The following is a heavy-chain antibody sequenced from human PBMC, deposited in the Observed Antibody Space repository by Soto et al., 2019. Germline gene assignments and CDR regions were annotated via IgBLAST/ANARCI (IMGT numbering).Heavy chain of an antibody. D-gene: IGHD3-22*01. V-gene: IGHV1-18*01. CDR3: ARGLYDSSGYSFDPFDY. J-gene: IGHJ4*02. CDR2: ISAYNGNT. Sequence: ASLKVSCKSSGSTFTSYGISWVRQSPGQGLELMGWISAYNGNTNYAQKLQGRVTMTTDTSTSTAYMELRSLRSDDTAVYYCARGLYDSSGYSFDPFDYWGQGTLVTVSS. CDR1: GSTFTSYG.